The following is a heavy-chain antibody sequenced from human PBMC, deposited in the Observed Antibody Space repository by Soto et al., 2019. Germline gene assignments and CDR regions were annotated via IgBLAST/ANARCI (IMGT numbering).Heavy chain of an antibody. J-gene: IGHJ4*02. CDR2: IYYSGST. Sequence: SETLSLTCTVSGGSISSYYWSWIRQPPGKGLEWIGYIYYSGSTNYNPSLKSRVTISVDTSKNQFSLKLSSVTAADTAVYYCARLFRSTVTTIFDYWGQGTLVTVSS. CDR1: GGSISSYY. CDR3: ARLFRSTVTTIFDY. D-gene: IGHD4-17*01. V-gene: IGHV4-59*08.